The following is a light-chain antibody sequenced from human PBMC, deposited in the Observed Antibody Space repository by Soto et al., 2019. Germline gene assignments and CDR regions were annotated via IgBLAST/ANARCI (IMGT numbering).Light chain of an antibody. Sequence: EIVLTQSPGTLSLSPVERATLSCRASQSVGSTYLAWYQQKPGQAPRLLIYGASSRATGIPDRFSGSGSGTDFTLTISRLEPEDFAVYYCQQYGSSPTFGQGTKVDI. CDR3: QQYGSSPT. CDR2: GAS. J-gene: IGKJ1*01. CDR1: QSVGSTY. V-gene: IGKV3-20*01.